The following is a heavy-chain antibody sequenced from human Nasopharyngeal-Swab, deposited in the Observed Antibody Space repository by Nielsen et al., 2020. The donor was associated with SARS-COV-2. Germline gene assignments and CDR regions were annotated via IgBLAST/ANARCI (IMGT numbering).Heavy chain of an antibody. Sequence: SETLSLTCTVSGGSISSSSYYWGRLRQPPGKGLEWIGSIYYSGSTYYNPSLQSRVTISVDTSKNQFSLKLSSVTAADTAVYYCARVGTIFGMVIADYWGQGTLVTVSS. J-gene: IGHJ4*02. V-gene: IGHV4-39*07. CDR3: ARVGTIFGMVIADY. CDR1: GGSISSSSYY. CDR2: IYYSGST. D-gene: IGHD3-3*01.